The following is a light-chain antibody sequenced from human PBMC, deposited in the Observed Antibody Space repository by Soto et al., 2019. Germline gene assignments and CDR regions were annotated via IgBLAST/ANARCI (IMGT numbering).Light chain of an antibody. CDR2: DAS. J-gene: IGKJ5*01. CDR3: QHYNGFPIT. Sequence: DIHMTQSPSSLSASLGDRVTITFQASQDIRYYLNWYQQKTGQAPKLLIYDASQLETGVPSRFSGSGSGTDFTFTINNLQPEDIGTYYCQHYNGFPITFGQGTRLEIK. CDR1: QDIRYY. V-gene: IGKV1-33*01.